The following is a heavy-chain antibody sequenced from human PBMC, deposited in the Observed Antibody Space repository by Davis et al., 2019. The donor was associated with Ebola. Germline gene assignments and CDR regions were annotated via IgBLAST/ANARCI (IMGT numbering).Heavy chain of an antibody. CDR1: GGSVSSGSYY. V-gene: IGHV4-61*01. J-gene: IGHJ4*02. CDR3: ARGGGGNGYVL. Sequence: MPSETLSLTCTASGGSVSSGSYYWSWIRQPPEKGLEWVGYISYSGSTNYNPSLKSRVTISIDASRNQFSLKLSSVTAADTAVYFCARGGGGNGYVLWGQGTLVTVSS. CDR2: ISYSGST. D-gene: IGHD5-18*01.